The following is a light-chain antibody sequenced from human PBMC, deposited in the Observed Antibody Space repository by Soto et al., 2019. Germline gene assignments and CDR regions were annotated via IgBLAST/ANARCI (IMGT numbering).Light chain of an antibody. V-gene: IGLV1-40*01. CDR2: GNS. Sequence: QSVLTQPPSVSGAPGQRVTISCTGSSSNIGAGYDVHWYRQLPGTAPKLLIYGNSNRPSGVPDRFSGSKSGTSASLAITGLQAKDEADYYCQSYDSSLSGVLFGGGTKLTVL. CDR1: SSNIGAGYD. CDR3: QSYDSSLSGVL. J-gene: IGLJ2*01.